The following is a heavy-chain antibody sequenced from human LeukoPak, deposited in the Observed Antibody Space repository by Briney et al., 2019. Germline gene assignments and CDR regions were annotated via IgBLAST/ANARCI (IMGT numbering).Heavy chain of an antibody. CDR1: GGSISSSSYY. CDR2: INHSGST. J-gene: IGHJ4*02. Sequence: SETLSLTCTVSGGSISSSSYYWGWIRQPPGKGLEWIGEINHSGSTNYNPSLKSRVTISVDTSKNQFSLKLSSVTAADTAVYYCARGGSGWFLDYWGQGTLVTVSS. CDR3: ARGGSGWFLDY. V-gene: IGHV4-39*07. D-gene: IGHD6-19*01.